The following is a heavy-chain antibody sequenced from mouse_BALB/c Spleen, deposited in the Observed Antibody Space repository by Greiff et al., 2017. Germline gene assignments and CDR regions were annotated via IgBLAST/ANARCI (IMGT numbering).Heavy chain of an antibody. V-gene: IGHV3-2*02. D-gene: IGHD1-1*01. CDR1: GYSITSDYA. Sequence: EVQLVESGPGLVKPSQSLSLTCTVTGYSITSDYAWNWIRQFPGNKLEWMGYISYSGSTSYNPSLKSRISITRDTSKNQFFLQLNSVTTEDTATYYCARDYYYGSSYEEDAMDYWGQGTSVTVSS. CDR2: ISYSGST. J-gene: IGHJ4*01. CDR3: ARDYYYGSSYEEDAMDY.